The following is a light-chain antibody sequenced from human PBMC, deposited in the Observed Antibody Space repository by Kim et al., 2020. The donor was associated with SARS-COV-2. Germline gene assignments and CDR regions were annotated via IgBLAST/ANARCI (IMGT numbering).Light chain of an antibody. CDR1: QSVRSNY. J-gene: IGKJ1*01. CDR3: QQYDSSHWT. V-gene: IGKV3-20*01. Sequence: EIVLTQSPGTLSLSPGERAALSCRASQSVRSNYVAWYQQKPDQAPRLLIYDASSRATGIPDRFTGSGSGTDFTLTITGLEPEDFAVYYCQQYDSSHWTFGQGTKVDIK. CDR2: DAS.